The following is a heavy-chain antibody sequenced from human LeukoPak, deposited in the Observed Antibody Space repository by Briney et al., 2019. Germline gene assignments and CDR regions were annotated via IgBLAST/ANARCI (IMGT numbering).Heavy chain of an antibody. CDR1: GFVFSDYG. J-gene: IGHJ4*02. D-gene: IGHD4-17*01. V-gene: IGHV3-30*02. Sequence: GGSLRVSCAASGFVFSDYGMHWVRQAPGKGLEWVAFIRNDESNKYYAGSVKGRFTISRDYSKKTLYLQMNSLKTEDTAVYYCARDRDMSTVTGPDFWGQGTLVTVSS. CDR2: IRNDESNK. CDR3: ARDRDMSTVTGPDF.